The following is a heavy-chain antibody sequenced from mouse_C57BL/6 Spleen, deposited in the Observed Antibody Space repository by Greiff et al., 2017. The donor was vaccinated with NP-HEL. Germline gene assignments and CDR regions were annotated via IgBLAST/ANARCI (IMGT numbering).Heavy chain of an antibody. CDR3: ARQEGRGFAY. V-gene: IGHV5-6*02. CDR2: ISSGGSYT. CDR1: GFTFSSYG. Sequence: DVMLVESGGDLVKPGGSLKLSCAASGFTFSSYGMSWVRQTPDKRLEWVATISSGGSYTYYPDSVKGRFTISRDNAKNTLYLQMSSLKSEDTAMYYCARQEGRGFAYWGQGTLVTVSA. J-gene: IGHJ3*01. D-gene: IGHD3-3*01.